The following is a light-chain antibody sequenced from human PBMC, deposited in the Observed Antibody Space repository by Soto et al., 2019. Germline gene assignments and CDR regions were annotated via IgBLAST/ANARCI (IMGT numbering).Light chain of an antibody. J-gene: IGKJ1*01. Sequence: DIHMTQSPSSLSSSVGYRFSITRLASQSISSWLAWYQQKPGKAPKLLIFDASTLESGVPSRFSGSGSGTDFTLTISSLQPDDFATYYCQQYSDSSGAFGQGTKVDI. V-gene: IGKV1-5*01. CDR1: QSISSW. CDR2: DAS. CDR3: QQYSDSSGA.